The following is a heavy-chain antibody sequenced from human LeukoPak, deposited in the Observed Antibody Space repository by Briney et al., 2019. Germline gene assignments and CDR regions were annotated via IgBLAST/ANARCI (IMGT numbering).Heavy chain of an antibody. J-gene: IGHJ4*02. CDR2: IYYTGAT. V-gene: IGHV4-59*12. CDR1: GGSIGSNY. Sequence: SETLSLTCTVSGGSIGSNYWTWIRQPPGKGLEYIGYIYYTGATNYNPSLKSRVTMSVDTSKNQFSLKLSSVTAADTAVYYCASSRRVVNGFDYWGQGTLVTVSS. D-gene: IGHD3-22*01. CDR3: ASSRRVVNGFDY.